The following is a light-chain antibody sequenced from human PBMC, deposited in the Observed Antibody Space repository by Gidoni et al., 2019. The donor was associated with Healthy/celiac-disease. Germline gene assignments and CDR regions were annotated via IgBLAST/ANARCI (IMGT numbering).Light chain of an antibody. V-gene: IGLV2-23*01. CDR3: CSYAGIVV. Sequence: QYALTQPASVSGSPGQSITISCTGTSSDVGSYHLVSWYQQHPGKAPKLMIYEGSKRPSGVSNRFSGSKSGNTASLTISGLQAEDEADYYCCSYAGIVVFGGGTKLTVL. CDR1: SSDVGSYHL. J-gene: IGLJ2*01. CDR2: EGS.